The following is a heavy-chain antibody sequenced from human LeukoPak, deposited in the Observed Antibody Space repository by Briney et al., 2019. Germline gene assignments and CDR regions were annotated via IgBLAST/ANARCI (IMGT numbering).Heavy chain of an antibody. V-gene: IGHV4-59*01. J-gene: IGHJ4*02. CDR1: GXSISPYY. CDR2: IYYSGDT. Sequence: PSETLSLTCTVSGXSISPYYWGWIRQPPGKGLEWIGYIYYSGDTTYNPSLKSRVTMSVDTSKNQFSLKLSSVTAADTAVYYCARDKQPGDYWGQGALVTVSS. CDR3: ARDKQPGDY. D-gene: IGHD1-1*01.